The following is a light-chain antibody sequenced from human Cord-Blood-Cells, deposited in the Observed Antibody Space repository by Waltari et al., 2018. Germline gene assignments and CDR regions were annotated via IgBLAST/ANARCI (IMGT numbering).Light chain of an antibody. V-gene: IGLV2-14*01. J-gene: IGLJ2*01. Sequence: QSALTQPAAVSGSPGQPITISCTGTSSDVGGYNYVSWYQQHPGKAPKPMIYDVSNRPSGVSNRFSGSKSGNTASLTISGLQAEDEADYYCSSYTSSSTVVFGGGTKLTVL. CDR1: SSDVGGYNY. CDR2: DVS. CDR3: SSYTSSSTVV.